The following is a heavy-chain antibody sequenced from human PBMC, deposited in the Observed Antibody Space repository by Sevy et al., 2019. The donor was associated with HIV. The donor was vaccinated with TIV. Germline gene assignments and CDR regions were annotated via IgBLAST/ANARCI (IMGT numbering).Heavy chain of an antibody. CDR2: IYYSGST. Sequence: SETLSLTCTVSGGSISSGGYYWSWIRQHPGKGLEWIGYIYYSGSTYYNPSLKSRVTISVDTSKNQFSLKLSSVTAADTAVYYCARFLEWSTSFDYWGQRTLVTVSS. D-gene: IGHD3-3*01. J-gene: IGHJ4*02. CDR1: GGSISSGGYY. CDR3: ARFLEWSTSFDY. V-gene: IGHV4-31*03.